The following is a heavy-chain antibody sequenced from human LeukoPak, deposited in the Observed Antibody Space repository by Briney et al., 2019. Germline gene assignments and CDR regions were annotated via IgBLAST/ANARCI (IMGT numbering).Heavy chain of an antibody. CDR3: TRRAAALDAFDI. D-gene: IGHD6-13*01. J-gene: IGHJ3*02. CDR2: IKSDGSST. CDR1: GFTFSSYW. V-gene: IGHV3-74*01. Sequence: GGSLRLPCAASGFTFSSYWMHWVRQAPGKGLVWVSRIKSDGSSTTYADSVKGRFTISRDNAKNTLYLQMNSLRAEDTAVYYCTRRAAALDAFDIWGQGTMVTVSS.